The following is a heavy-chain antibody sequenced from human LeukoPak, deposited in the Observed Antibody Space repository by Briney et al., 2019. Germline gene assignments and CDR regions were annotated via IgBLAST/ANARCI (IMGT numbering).Heavy chain of an antibody. V-gene: IGHV4-31*03. Sequence: SQTLSLTCTVSGSSISSGGYYWSWIRQHPGKGLEWIGYIYYSGSTYYNPSLKSRVTISVDTSKNQFSLKLSSVTAADTAVYYCASVYYDPPHYFDYWGQGTLVTVSS. D-gene: IGHD3-3*01. J-gene: IGHJ4*02. CDR1: GSSISSGGYY. CDR2: IYYSGST. CDR3: ASVYYDPPHYFDY.